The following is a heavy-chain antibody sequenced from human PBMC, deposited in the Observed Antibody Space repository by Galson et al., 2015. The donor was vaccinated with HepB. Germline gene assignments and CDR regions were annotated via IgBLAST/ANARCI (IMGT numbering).Heavy chain of an antibody. CDR1: GGTFNSYA. V-gene: IGHV1-69*13. CDR2: IIPIFGTA. J-gene: IGHJ4*02. CDR3: ARGVEMATIRVLVGFDY. D-gene: IGHD5-24*01. Sequence: SVKVSCKASGGTFNSYAISWVRQAPGQGLEWMGGIIPIFGTANYAQKFQGRVTITADESTSTAYMELSNLRSEDTAVYYCARGVEMATIRVLVGFDYWGQGTLVTVSS.